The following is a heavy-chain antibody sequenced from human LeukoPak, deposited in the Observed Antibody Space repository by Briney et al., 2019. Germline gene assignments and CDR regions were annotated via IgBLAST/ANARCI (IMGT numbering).Heavy chain of an antibody. CDR2: IYTSGST. CDR1: GGSINSGSYY. Sequence: PSETLSLTCTVSGGSINSGSYYWSWIRQPAGKGLEWIGRIYTSGSTNYNPSLKSRVTISVGTSKNQFSLKLSSVTAADTAVYYCARGGTGYSSSGFDYWGQGTLVTVSS. CDR3: ARGGTGYSSSGFDY. V-gene: IGHV4-61*02. D-gene: IGHD6-13*01. J-gene: IGHJ4*02.